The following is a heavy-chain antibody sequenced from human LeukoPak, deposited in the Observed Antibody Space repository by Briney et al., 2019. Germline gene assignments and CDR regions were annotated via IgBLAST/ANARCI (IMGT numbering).Heavy chain of an antibody. V-gene: IGHV3-7*01. CDR1: GFTFSRCR. CDR2: IKQDESEK. CDR3: ARIGRDYGDYFDY. D-gene: IGHD4-17*01. Sequence: PGGSLRLSCAASGFTFSRCRMSWVRQAPGKGLEWVANIKQDESEKHYVDSVKGRFSISRDNAKNSLYLQMNSLRAEDTAVYYCARIGRDYGDYFDYWGQGTLVTVSS. J-gene: IGHJ4*02.